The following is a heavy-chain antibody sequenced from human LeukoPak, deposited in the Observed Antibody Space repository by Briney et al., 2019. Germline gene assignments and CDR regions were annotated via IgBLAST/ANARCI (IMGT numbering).Heavy chain of an antibody. Sequence: PGGSVRLSCAASGFTFGSFSMTWVRQAPGKGLEWVSSIRSRGTYIYYADSMKGRFTITRDNAKNSLYLQMNSLRAEDTAVYYCARDPGRSGGSCYSDYWGQGTLVTVSS. V-gene: IGHV3-21*01. J-gene: IGHJ4*02. D-gene: IGHD2-15*01. CDR3: ARDPGRSGGSCYSDY. CDR2: IRSRGTYI. CDR1: GFTFGSFS.